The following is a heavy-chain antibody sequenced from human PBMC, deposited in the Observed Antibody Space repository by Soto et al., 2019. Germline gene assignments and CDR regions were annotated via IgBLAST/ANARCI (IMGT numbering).Heavy chain of an antibody. J-gene: IGHJ6*02. CDR3: ATIGXCSGGSCPERPYYYGMDV. D-gene: IGHD2-15*01. CDR1: GGTFSSYA. Sequence: ASVKVSCKASGGTFSSYAISWVRQAPGQGLEWMGGIIPIFGTANYAQKFQGRVTITADESTSTAYMELSSLRSEDTAVYYCATIGXCSGGSCPERPYYYGMDVWGQGTTVTVSS. V-gene: IGHV1-69*13. CDR2: IIPIFGTA.